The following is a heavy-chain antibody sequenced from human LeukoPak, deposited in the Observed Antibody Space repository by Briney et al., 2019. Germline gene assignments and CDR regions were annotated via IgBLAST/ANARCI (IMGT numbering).Heavy chain of an antibody. Sequence: GGSLRLSCAASGSTFSSYAMSWVRQAPGKGLEWVSAISGSGGSTYYADSVKGRFTISRDNSKNTLYLQMNSLRAEDTAVYYCAKGSTKAYCSGGSCYRSIYYYMDVWGKGTTVTVSS. CDR1: GSTFSSYA. CDR2: ISGSGGST. J-gene: IGHJ6*03. D-gene: IGHD2-15*01. CDR3: AKGSTKAYCSGGSCYRSIYYYMDV. V-gene: IGHV3-23*01.